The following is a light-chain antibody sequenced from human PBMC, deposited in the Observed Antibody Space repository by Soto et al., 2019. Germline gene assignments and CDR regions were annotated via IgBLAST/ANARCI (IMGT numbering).Light chain of an antibody. J-gene: IGKJ4*01. CDR1: QSVSSI. V-gene: IGKV3-15*01. CDR3: QQYNNWLALT. CDR2: GAS. Sequence: EIVMTQSPATLSVSPGERATLSCRASQSVSSILAWYQQKPGQAPRLLIYGASTRATGIPARVSGSGSGTEFTLTISSLQSEDFAVYYCQQYNNWLALTFGGGTKVEIK.